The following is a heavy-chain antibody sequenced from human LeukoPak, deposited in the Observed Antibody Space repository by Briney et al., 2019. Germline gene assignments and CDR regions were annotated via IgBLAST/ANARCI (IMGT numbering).Heavy chain of an antibody. Sequence: SETLSLTCTVSGYSISSGYYWGWIRQPPGKGLEWIGSIYHSGSTYYNPSLKSRVTISVDTSKNQFSLKLSSVTAADTAVYYCARDGWDTAMVPDAFDIWGQGTMVTVSS. CDR3: ARDGWDTAMVPDAFDI. CDR1: GYSISSGYY. CDR2: IYHSGST. J-gene: IGHJ3*02. D-gene: IGHD5-18*01. V-gene: IGHV4-38-2*02.